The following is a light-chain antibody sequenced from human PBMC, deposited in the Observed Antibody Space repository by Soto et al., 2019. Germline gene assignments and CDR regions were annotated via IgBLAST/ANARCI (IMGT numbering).Light chain of an antibody. V-gene: IGKV3-20*01. J-gene: IGKJ1*01. Sequence: EIVMTQSPGTLSLSPGERATLSCRASQSVSSSYLAWYQQKPGQAPRRLIYGASSRATGSPHRFSGSGSGTDFSLTISRLEPEDFAVYYCQQYGSSPWTFGQGTKVDIK. CDR1: QSVSSSY. CDR3: QQYGSSPWT. CDR2: GAS.